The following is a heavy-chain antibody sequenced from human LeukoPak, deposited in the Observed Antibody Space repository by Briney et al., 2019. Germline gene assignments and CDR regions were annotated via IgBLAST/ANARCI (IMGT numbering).Heavy chain of an antibody. Sequence: PSETLSLTCTVSGGSISSYYWSWIRQPPGKGLEWIGYIYYSGSTNYNPSLKSRVTISVDTSKNQFSLKLSSVTAADTAVYYCAGEVWGSYRLVDYWGQGTLVTVSS. CDR1: GGSISSYY. D-gene: IGHD3-16*02. CDR3: AGEVWGSYRLVDY. V-gene: IGHV4-59*08. J-gene: IGHJ4*02. CDR2: IYYSGST.